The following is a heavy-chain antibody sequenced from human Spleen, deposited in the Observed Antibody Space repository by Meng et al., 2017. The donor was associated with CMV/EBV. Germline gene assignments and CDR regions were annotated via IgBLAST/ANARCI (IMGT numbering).Heavy chain of an antibody. V-gene: IGHV1-46*01. CDR3: ARLIYAKFQGDV. J-gene: IGHJ6*02. CDR2: INPSGGRT. Sequence: ASVKVSCKASGGTFSSYAISWVRQAPGQGLEWMGIINPSGGRTSYAQKFQGGVTMTRDTCTSTVYMELSSLRSEDTAVYYCARLIYAKFQGDVWGQGTTVTVSS. D-gene: IGHD5/OR15-5a*01. CDR1: GGTFSSYA.